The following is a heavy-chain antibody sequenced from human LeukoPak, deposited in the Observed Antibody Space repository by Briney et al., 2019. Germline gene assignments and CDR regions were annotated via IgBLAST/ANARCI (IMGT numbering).Heavy chain of an antibody. CDR3: AKPTVVTPWYYYYGMDV. CDR2: ISGSGGST. Sequence: GGSLRLSCAASGFTFSSYSMNWVRQAPGKGLEWVSAISGSGGSTYYADSVKGRFTISRDNSKNTLYLQMNSLRAEDTAVYYCAKPTVVTPWYYYYGMDVWGQGTTVTVSS. V-gene: IGHV3-23*01. D-gene: IGHD4-17*01. CDR1: GFTFSSYS. J-gene: IGHJ6*02.